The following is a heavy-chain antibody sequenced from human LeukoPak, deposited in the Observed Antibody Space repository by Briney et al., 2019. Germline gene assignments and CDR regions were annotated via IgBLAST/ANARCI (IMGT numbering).Heavy chain of an antibody. D-gene: IGHD3-22*01. J-gene: IGHJ1*01. V-gene: IGHV1-2*02. CDR3: ARDGVGYYDSSGYYYFQH. Sequence: ASVKVSCKASGYTFTGYYLHWVRQAPGQGLEWMGLIKPNSGGTNYAQNFQGRVTMTRDTSISTAYMELSRLRSDDTAVYYCARDGVGYYDSSGYYYFQHWGQGTPVTVSS. CDR2: IKPNSGGT. CDR1: GYTFTGYY.